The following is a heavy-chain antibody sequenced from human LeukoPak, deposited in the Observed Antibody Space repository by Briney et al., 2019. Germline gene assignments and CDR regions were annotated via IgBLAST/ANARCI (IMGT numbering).Heavy chain of an antibody. Sequence: GGSLRLSCAASEFTFSNYWMSWVRQAPGKGLEWVSAISGSGGSTYYADSVKGRFTISRDNSKNTLYLQMNSLRAEDTAVYYCAKIVGYYYMDVWGKGTTVTVSS. V-gene: IGHV3-23*01. CDR3: AKIVGYYYMDV. CDR1: EFTFSNYW. CDR2: ISGSGGST. D-gene: IGHD1-26*01. J-gene: IGHJ6*03.